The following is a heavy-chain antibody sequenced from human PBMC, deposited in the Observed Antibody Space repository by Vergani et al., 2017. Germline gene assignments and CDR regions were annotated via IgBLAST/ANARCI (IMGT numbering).Heavy chain of an antibody. CDR1: GGSVSSGDYY. Sequence: QLHLQESGPGLVKPSETLSLTCTVSGGSVSSGDYYWSWIRQPPGKGLEWIGYIYYSGSTYYNPSLKSRVTISVDTSKNQFSLKLSSVTAADTAVYFCARQRPGSGWSPGDFDDWGQGILVTVSS. J-gene: IGHJ4*02. CDR3: ARQRPGSGWSPGDFDD. D-gene: IGHD6-19*01. CDR2: IYYSGST. V-gene: IGHV4-30-4*08.